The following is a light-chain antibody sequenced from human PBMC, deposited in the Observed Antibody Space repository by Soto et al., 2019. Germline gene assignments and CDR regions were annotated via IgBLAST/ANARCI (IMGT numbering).Light chain of an antibody. CDR2: GAS. V-gene: IGKV3-20*01. CDR1: QTVSSSY. CDR3: QQYGSAPRT. J-gene: IGKJ1*01. Sequence: EVELTQSPGTLSLSPGARATLSCRASQTVSSSYLAWYQQKFGQAPRLLIYGASSRATGIPARFSGSGSGTDLTLTISRLEAEDCEVYYGQQYGSAPRTFGQGTKVDIK.